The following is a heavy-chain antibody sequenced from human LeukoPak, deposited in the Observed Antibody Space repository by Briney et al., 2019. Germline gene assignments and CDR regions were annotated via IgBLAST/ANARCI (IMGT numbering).Heavy chain of an antibody. V-gene: IGHV4-31*03. J-gene: IGHJ4*02. D-gene: IGHD6-6*01. CDR3: AGDSHGYSSSSHLGY. CDR1: GVSISSGGYY. CDR2: IYYSEST. Sequence: SETLSLTCTVSGVSISSGGYYWSWLRQHPGKGLEWIGYIYYSESTYYNPSLKSRVTISVDTSKNQFSLKLSSVTAADTAVYYCAGDSHGYSSSSHLGYWGQGTLVTVSS.